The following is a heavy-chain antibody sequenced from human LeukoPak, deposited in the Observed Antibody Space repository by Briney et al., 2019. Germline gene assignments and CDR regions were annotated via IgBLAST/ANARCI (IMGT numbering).Heavy chain of an antibody. CDR3: ERVGGSYFDY. D-gene: IGHD1-26*01. V-gene: IGHV3-21*01. CDR1: GFTFSSYS. Sequence: GSLRLSCAASGFTFSSYSMNWVRQAPGKGLEWVSSISSSSSYIYYADSVKGRFTIFRDNAKNSLYLQMNSLRAEDTAVYYCERVGGSYFDYWGQGTLVTVSS. J-gene: IGHJ4*02. CDR2: ISSSSSYI.